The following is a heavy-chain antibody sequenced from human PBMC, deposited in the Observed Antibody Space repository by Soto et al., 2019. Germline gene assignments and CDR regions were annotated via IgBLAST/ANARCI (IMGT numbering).Heavy chain of an antibody. D-gene: IGHD6-13*01. Sequence: EVQLVESGGGLRQPGGSLRLSCAASGFTFSSYSMNWVRQAPGKGLEWISYISLSGTNIHYADSVQGRFTISRDNAKYSLYLQMDSLRAEDTGVYYCARGGAAAGTTFDYWGQGNLVTVSS. V-gene: IGHV3-48*01. CDR3: ARGGAAAGTTFDY. J-gene: IGHJ4*02. CDR2: ISLSGTNI. CDR1: GFTFSSYS.